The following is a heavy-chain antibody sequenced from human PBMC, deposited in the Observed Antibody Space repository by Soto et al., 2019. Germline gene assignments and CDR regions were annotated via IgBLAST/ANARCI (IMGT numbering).Heavy chain of an antibody. CDR1: VYTFTSYY. Sequence: ASVTVSCKASVYTFTSYYMHCVPQAPGQGLEWMGIINPSGGSTTYAQRFQGRVTMTRDTSTSKVYMELSSLRSEDTAVYYCAREDRRSGAYIWGQGTMVTVSS. CDR3: AREDRRSGAYI. CDR2: INPSGGST. J-gene: IGHJ3*02. V-gene: IGHV1-46*01. D-gene: IGHD3-3*01.